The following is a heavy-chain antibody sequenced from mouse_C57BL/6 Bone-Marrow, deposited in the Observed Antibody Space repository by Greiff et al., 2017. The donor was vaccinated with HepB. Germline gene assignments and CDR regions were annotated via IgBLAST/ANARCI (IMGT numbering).Heavy chain of an antibody. CDR3: ARNRPTVVASGNWYFDV. CDR1: GFSLTSYG. D-gene: IGHD1-1*01. CDR2: IWSDGST. J-gene: IGHJ1*03. V-gene: IGHV2-2*01. Sequence: VKLVESGPGLVQPSQSLSITCTVSGFSLTSYGVHWVRQSPGKGLEWLGVIWSDGSTDYNAAFISRLSISKDNSKSQVFFKMNSLQAADTAIYYCARNRPTVVASGNWYFDVWGTGTTVTVSS.